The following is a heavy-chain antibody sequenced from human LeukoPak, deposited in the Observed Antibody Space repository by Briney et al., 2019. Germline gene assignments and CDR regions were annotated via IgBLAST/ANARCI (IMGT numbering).Heavy chain of an antibody. V-gene: IGHV3-13*01. D-gene: IGHD3-3*01. Sequence: PGGSLRLSCAASGFTFSSYDMHWVRQATGKGLEWVSAIGTAGDTYYPGSVKGRFTISRENAKNSLYLQMNSLRAEDTAVYYCARAMGDDFWRGQPGGMDVWGQGTTVTVSS. CDR3: ARAMGDDFWRGQPGGMDV. J-gene: IGHJ6*02. CDR2: IGTAGDT. CDR1: GFTFSSYD.